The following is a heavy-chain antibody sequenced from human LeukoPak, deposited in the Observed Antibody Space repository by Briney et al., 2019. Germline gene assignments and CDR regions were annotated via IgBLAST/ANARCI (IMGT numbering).Heavy chain of an antibody. CDR1: GGTFSSYA. CDR3: ARSDPYCSSTSCYPGYFDY. J-gene: IGHJ4*02. CDR2: IIPILGIA. V-gene: IGHV1-69*04. D-gene: IGHD2-2*01. Sequence: SVKVSCKASGGTFSSYAISWVRQAPGQGLEWMGRIIPILGIANYAQKFQGRVTITADKSTSTAYMELSSLRSEDTAVYYCARSDPYCSSTSCYPGYFDYWGQGTLVTVSS.